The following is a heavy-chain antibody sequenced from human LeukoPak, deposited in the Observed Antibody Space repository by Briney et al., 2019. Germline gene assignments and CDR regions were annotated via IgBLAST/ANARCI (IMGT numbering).Heavy chain of an antibody. CDR2: ISGSGGTT. V-gene: IGHV3-23*01. J-gene: IGHJ5*02. Sequence: GGSLRLSCAASGFTFSSYAMRWVRQAPGKGLEWVSAISGSGGTTYYAASVKGRFTISRDNSKNTLYLQTNSLRAEDTAVYYCAKDGGSYYDWFDPWGQGTLVTVSS. CDR3: AKDGGSYYDWFDP. D-gene: IGHD1-26*01. CDR1: GFTFSSYA.